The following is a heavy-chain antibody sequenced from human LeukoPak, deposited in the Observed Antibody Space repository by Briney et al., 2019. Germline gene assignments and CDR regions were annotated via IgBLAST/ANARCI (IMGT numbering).Heavy chain of an antibody. CDR2: INPNSGGT. V-gene: IGHV1-2*02. CDR1: GYTFTGYY. J-gene: IGHJ6*02. Sequence: ASVKVSCKASGYTFTGYYMHWVRHAPGQGLEWMGWINPNSGGTNYAQKFQGRVTMTRDTSISTAYMELSRLRSDDTAVYYCARDEGNCTNGVCYVNGMDVWGQGITVTVSS. CDR3: ARDEGNCTNGVCYVNGMDV. D-gene: IGHD2-8*01.